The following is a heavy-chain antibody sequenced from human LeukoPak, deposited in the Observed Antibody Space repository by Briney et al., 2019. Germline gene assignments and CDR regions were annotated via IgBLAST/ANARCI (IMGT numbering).Heavy chain of an antibody. CDR1: GFTFSSYW. V-gene: IGHV3-7*03. CDR3: VRRRPAGRFFDY. CDR2: IKEDGSEK. Sequence: GGSLRLSCAASGFTFSSYWMSWVRQAPGKGLEWVANIKEDGSEKYYVDSVEGRFTISRDNAKKSLFLQMNSLRAEDTAVYYCVRRRPAGRFFDYWGQGTLVTVSS. D-gene: IGHD6-13*01. J-gene: IGHJ4*02.